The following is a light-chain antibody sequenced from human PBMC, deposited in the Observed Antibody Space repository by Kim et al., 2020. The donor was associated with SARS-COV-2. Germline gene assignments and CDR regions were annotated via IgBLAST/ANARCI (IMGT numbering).Light chain of an antibody. Sequence: GQSISISCTGTSSDVGRDKYVSSYQQTPGKVPQVIIFEVSDRPSGVSNRFSASKSGNTASLTISGLQAEDEADYYCSSFARGGTLLFGGGTQLTVL. CDR2: EVS. J-gene: IGLJ2*01. CDR1: SSDVGRDKY. V-gene: IGLV2-14*01. CDR3: SSFARGGTLL.